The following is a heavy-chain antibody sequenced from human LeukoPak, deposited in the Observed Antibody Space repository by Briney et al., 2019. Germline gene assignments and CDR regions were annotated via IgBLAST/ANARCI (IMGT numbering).Heavy chain of an antibody. Sequence: GASVKVSCKTSGYTFTNYYMNWVRQAPGQGLEWMGVINPSGGSTSYAQKFQGRVTMTRDTSTSTVYMELSSLRSEDTAVYYCARDFEGYYDSSGYYPDYFDYWGQGTLVTVSS. CDR2: INPSGGST. D-gene: IGHD3-22*01. CDR3: ARDFEGYYDSSGYYPDYFDY. V-gene: IGHV1-46*01. J-gene: IGHJ4*02. CDR1: GYTFTNYY.